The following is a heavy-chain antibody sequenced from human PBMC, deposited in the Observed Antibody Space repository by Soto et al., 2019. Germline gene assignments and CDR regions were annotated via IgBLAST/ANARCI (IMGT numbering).Heavy chain of an antibody. V-gene: IGHV1-69*01. J-gene: IGHJ4*02. Sequence: QVQLVQSGAEVKKPGSSVKVSCKASGGTFSSYAISWVRQAPGQGLEWMGGIIPIFGTANYAQKFQGRVTITADESTSTAYMELSSLRYEDTAVYYCARLTVDKAMENPVDYWGQGTLVTVSS. CDR1: GGTFSSYA. D-gene: IGHD5-18*01. CDR2: IIPIFGTA. CDR3: ARLTVDKAMENPVDY.